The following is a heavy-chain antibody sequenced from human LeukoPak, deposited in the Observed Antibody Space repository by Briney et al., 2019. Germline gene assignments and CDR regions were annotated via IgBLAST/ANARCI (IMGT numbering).Heavy chain of an antibody. J-gene: IGHJ5*02. CDR1: GFTFSSYA. CDR2: ISYDGSNK. CDR3: ARGGMVYAIQENWFDP. V-gene: IGHV3-30-3*01. D-gene: IGHD2-8*01. Sequence: GGSLRLSCAASGFTFSSYAMHWVRQAPGKGLEWVAVISYDGSNKYYADSVKGRFTISRDNSKNTLYLQMNSLRAEDTAVYYCARGGMVYAIQENWFDPWGQGTLVTVSS.